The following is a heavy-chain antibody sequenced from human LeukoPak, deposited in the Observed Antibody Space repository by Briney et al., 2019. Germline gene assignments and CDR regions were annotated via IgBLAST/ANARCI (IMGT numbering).Heavy chain of an antibody. J-gene: IGHJ4*02. V-gene: IGHV3-23*01. CDR3: AKSDCSSASCYTIDY. Sequence: GGSLRLSCAASGFTFSNYAMTWVRQAPGKGLEWLSLISDSGESLSDADSGKGRFTISRDNSKSTVFLQVNSLRTEDTAVYYCAKSDCSSASCYTIDYWGQGILVTVSS. CDR1: GFTFSNYA. CDR2: ISDSGESL. D-gene: IGHD2-2*02.